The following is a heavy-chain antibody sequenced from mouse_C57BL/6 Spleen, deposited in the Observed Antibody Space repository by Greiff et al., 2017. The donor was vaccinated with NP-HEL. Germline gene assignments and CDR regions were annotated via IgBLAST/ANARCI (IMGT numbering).Heavy chain of an antibody. D-gene: IGHD2-3*01. CDR2: INPYNGGT. CDR1: GYTFTDYY. CDR3: ARNYDGYSLDY. Sequence: EVQLQQSGPVLVKPGASVKMSCKASGYTFTDYYMNWVKQSHGKSLEWIGVINPYNGGTSYNQKFKGKATLTVDKSSSTAYMELNSLTSEDSAVYYCARNYDGYSLDYWGQGTTLTVSS. J-gene: IGHJ2*01. V-gene: IGHV1-19*01.